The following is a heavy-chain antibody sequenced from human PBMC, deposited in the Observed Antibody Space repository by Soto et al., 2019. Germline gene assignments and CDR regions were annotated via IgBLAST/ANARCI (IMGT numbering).Heavy chain of an antibody. V-gene: IGHV1-8*01. CDR2: MNPNRGNT. CDR1: GYTFTSYD. J-gene: IGHJ4*02. CDR3: AREGGYSYGFDY. Sequence: QVQLVQSGAEVKKPGASVKVSCKASGYTFTSYDINWVRQATGQGLEWMGWMNPNRGNTGYAQKCQGRVTITRNTSISTAYMGLSSLRSEDRAVYYCAREGGYSYGFDYWGQGTLVTVSS. D-gene: IGHD5-18*01.